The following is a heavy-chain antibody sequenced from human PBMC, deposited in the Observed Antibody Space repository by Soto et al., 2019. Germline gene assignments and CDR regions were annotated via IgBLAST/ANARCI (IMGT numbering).Heavy chain of an antibody. J-gene: IGHJ6*02. V-gene: IGHV3-48*03. CDR3: ARGSGSYSYYYYGMDV. CDR2: ISSSGSTI. CDR1: GFTFSSYE. Sequence: PGGSLRLSCAASGFTFSSYEMNWVRQAPGKGLEWVSYISSSGSTIYYADSVKGRFTISRDNAKNSLYLQMNSLRAEDTAVYYCARGSGSYSYYYYGMDVWGQGXTVTV. D-gene: IGHD3-10*01.